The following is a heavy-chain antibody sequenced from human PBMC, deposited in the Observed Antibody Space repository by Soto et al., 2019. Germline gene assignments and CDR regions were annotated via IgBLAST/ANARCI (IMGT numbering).Heavy chain of an antibody. Sequence: VQLVESGGGVVQPGRSLRLSCAASGFTFSSYAMSWVRQAPGKGLEWVSAISGSGGSTYYADSVKGRFTISRDNSKNTLYLQMNSLRAEDTAVYYCSSPQGNWNYDRRYYGMDVWGQGTTVTVSS. D-gene: IGHD1-7*01. V-gene: IGHV3-23*04. J-gene: IGHJ6*02. CDR2: ISGSGGST. CDR3: SSPQGNWNYDRRYYGMDV. CDR1: GFTFSSYA.